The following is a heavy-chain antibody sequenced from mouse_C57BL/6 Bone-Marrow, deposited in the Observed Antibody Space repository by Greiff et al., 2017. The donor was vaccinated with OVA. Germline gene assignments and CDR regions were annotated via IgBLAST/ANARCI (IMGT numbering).Heavy chain of an antibody. D-gene: IGHD1-2*01. CDR3: ARSGITTASYYFDY. J-gene: IGHJ2*01. CDR1: GYTFTSYW. Sequence: QVQLQQPGAELVMPGASVKLSCKASGYTFTSYWMHWVKQRPGQGLEWIGEIDPSDSYTNYNQKFKGKSTLTVDKSSSTAYMQLSSLTSEDSAVYYCARSGITTASYYFDYWGQGTTLTVSS. CDR2: IDPSDSYT. V-gene: IGHV1-69*01.